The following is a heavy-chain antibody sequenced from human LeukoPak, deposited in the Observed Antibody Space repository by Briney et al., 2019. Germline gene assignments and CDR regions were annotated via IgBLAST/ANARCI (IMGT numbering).Heavy chain of an antibody. CDR2: INPNSGGT. J-gene: IGHJ6*02. V-gene: IGHV1-2*04. CDR1: GYTCTGYY. CDR3: ARDQWYYYDSSGYYYYYGMDV. Sequence: ASVKVSCKASGYTCTGYYMHWVRQAPGQGLEWMGWINPNSGGTNYAQKFQGWVTMTRDTSISTAYMELSRLRSDDTAVYYYARDQWYYYDSSGYYYYYGMDVWGQGTTVTVSS. D-gene: IGHD3-22*01.